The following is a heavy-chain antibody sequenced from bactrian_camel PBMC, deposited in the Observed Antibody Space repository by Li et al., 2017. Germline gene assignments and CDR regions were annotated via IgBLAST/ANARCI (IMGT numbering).Heavy chain of an antibody. J-gene: IGHJ6*01. Sequence: HVQLVESGGGLVQPGESLRLSCAASGYIYKFVAWFRQAPGKEREGVAAIYTDDNSTYYASSVKGRFTISQDNAKDMVYLQIDSLKSEDMAIYYCAKSLGDSWPGSFAYWGQGTQVTVS. CDR3: AKSLGDSWPGSFAY. CDR1: GYIYKF. V-gene: IGHV3S54*01. CDR2: IYTDDNST. D-gene: IGHD6*01.